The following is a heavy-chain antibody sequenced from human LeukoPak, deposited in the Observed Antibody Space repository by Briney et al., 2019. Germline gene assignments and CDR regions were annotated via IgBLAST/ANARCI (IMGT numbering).Heavy chain of an antibody. Sequence: AAVKVSFKATGYTFTNYGIIWVRQPPGQGLEWVGWISTESQNTNYIPKVQGRVTVITATYTRTVYMELRSLRSDDTAVYYCARGDDAFDIWGQGTMVTVSS. CDR3: ARGDDAFDI. CDR2: ISTESQNT. V-gene: IGHV1-18*01. J-gene: IGHJ3*02. CDR1: GYTFTNYG.